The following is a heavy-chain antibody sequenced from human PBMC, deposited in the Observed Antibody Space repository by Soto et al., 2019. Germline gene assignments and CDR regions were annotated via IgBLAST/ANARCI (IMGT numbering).Heavy chain of an antibody. CDR1: GFTFSSYS. CDR2: ISSSSSTI. V-gene: IGHV3-48*02. J-gene: IGHJ4*02. Sequence: GGSLRLSCAASGFTFSSYSMNWVRQAAGKGLEWVSYISSSSSTIYYADSVKGRFTISRDNARNSLYLQMNSLRDEVTAVYYCARDENDSSGYNHIFDYWGQGT. D-gene: IGHD3-22*01. CDR3: ARDENDSSGYNHIFDY.